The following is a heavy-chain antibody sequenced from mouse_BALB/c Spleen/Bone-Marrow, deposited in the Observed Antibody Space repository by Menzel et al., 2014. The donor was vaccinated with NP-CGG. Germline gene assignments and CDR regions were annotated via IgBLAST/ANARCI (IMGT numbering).Heavy chain of an antibody. CDR1: GYTFTNYW. J-gene: IGHJ2*02. Sequence: VKLMESGAEVVKPGASVKVSCKASGYTFTNYWMQWVKQRPGQGLEWIGEIEPSDSYTNYNQDFKGKATLTVDKSSSTAYMQLSNLTSEDSAVYYCARGRNTVVSDYWGQGTSLTVSS. D-gene: IGHD1-1*01. V-gene: IGHV1-69*02. CDR3: ARGRNTVVSDY. CDR2: IEPSDSYT.